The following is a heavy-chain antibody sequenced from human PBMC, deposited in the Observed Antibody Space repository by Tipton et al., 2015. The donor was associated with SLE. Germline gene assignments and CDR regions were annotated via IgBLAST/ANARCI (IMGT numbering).Heavy chain of an antibody. CDR3: ARTRDFDF. Sequence: TLSLTCAVYGGSFSGYDWNWIRQPPGKGLEWIGEINHLGGTNYNPSLKSRVTISIDMSKNQFSLKLSSVTAADTAVYYCARTRDFDFWGQGTLVTVSS. J-gene: IGHJ4*02. V-gene: IGHV4-34*01. CDR1: GGSFSGYD. CDR2: INHLGGT. D-gene: IGHD5-24*01.